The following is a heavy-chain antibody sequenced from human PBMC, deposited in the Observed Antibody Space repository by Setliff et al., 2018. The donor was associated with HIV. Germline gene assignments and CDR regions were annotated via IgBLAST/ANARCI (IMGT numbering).Heavy chain of an antibody. Sequence: PSETLSLTCALYGGSLTNYYWTWIRKSPGKGLEWIGEIVDSGATNYNPSLKSRVTILLDTSKKQFSLKLNSLRAEDTAIYYCAREERGWSNRGAFDIWGQGTMVTVS. CDR2: IVDSGAT. CDR3: AREERGWSNRGAFDI. CDR1: GGSLTNYY. J-gene: IGHJ3*02. D-gene: IGHD6-19*01. V-gene: IGHV4-34*12.